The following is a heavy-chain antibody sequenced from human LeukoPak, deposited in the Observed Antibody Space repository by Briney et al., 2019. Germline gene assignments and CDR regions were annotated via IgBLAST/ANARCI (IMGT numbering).Heavy chain of an antibody. D-gene: IGHD5-18*01. CDR2: INHSGTT. Sequence: SETLSLTCTVSSGSFSSRSYYCGWIRQPPGMGLEWIATINHSGTTYYNPSLKSRVTASVDTSKNQFYLKLSSVTATDTAVYYCARLRGGVQLWGDWGQGTLVTVSS. CDR1: SGSFSSRSYY. J-gene: IGHJ4*02. CDR3: ARLRGGVQLWGD. V-gene: IGHV4-39*01.